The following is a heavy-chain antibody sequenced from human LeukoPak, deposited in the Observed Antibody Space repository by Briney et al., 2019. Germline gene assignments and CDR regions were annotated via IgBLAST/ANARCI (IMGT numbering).Heavy chain of an antibody. J-gene: IGHJ4*02. CDR2: IIPIFGTA. CDR1: GGTSSSCA. D-gene: IGHD2-21*02. Sequence: ASVKVSCKASGGTSSSCAISRVRQAPGQGLEWMGGIIPIFGTANYAQKFQGRVTITADESTSTAYMELSSLRSEDTAVYYCAREDGTATAYYFDYWGQGTLVTVSS. CDR3: AREDGTATAYYFDY. V-gene: IGHV1-69*01.